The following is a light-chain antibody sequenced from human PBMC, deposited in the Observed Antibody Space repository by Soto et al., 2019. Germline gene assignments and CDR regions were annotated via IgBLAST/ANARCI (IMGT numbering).Light chain of an antibody. CDR3: HQYGSSPAT. V-gene: IGKV3-20*01. CDR2: GAS. Sequence: EIVFTQSPCTLSVSPGERATLSCRASQSVSSSFLAWYQQKPGQAPRLLIYGASSRATGIPDRFSGSGSGTDFTLTISRLEPEDFAVYYCHQYGSSPATFGQGTKVDIK. J-gene: IGKJ1*01. CDR1: QSVSSSF.